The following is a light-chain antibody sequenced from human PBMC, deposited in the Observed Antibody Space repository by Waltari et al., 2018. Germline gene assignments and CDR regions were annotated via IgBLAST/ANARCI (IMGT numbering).Light chain of an antibody. CDR3: SSYTTSSAPGV. J-gene: IGLJ1*01. CDR2: EVS. Sequence: HSALTQPASVSGSPGQSITIPCPGTDTDVGSYDFVSWYQQHPGQAPHLIISEVSNRPSGISNRFSASKSGNTASLTISGLQAEDEADYYCSSYTTSSAPGVFGTGTRVTVL. CDR1: DTDVGSYDF. V-gene: IGLV2-14*01.